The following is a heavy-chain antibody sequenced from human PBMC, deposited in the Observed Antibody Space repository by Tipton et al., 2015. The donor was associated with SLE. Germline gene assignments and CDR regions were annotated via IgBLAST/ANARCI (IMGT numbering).Heavy chain of an antibody. Sequence: TLSLTCAVYGGSFSGYYWSWIRQPPGKGLEWIGEINHSGSTNYNPSLKSRVTISVDMSKNQFSLKLSSVTAADTAVYYCARGTKGAFDIWGQGTMVTVSS. CDR3: ARGTKGAFDI. V-gene: IGHV4-34*01. J-gene: IGHJ3*02. CDR2: INHSGST. CDR1: GGSFSGYY.